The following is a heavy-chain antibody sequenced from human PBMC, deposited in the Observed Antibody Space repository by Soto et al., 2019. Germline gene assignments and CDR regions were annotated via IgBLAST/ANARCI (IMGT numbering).Heavy chain of an antibody. Sequence: PGGSLRLSCAASGFRFSDTGIHWVRQAPGKGLEWVAVISYDGSDKYYADSVKGRFTISRDNSKNTLYLQVDSLRPGDTAVYYCAKERSRLSVTLGGMDVWGQGTTVTVSS. V-gene: IGHV3-30*18. CDR2: ISYDGSDK. D-gene: IGHD6-6*01. J-gene: IGHJ6*02. CDR1: GFRFSDTG. CDR3: AKERSRLSVTLGGMDV.